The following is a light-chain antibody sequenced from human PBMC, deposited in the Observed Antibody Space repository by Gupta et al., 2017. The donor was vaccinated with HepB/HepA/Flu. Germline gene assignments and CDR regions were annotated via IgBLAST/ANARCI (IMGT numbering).Light chain of an antibody. J-gene: IGKJ4*01. CDR2: AAS. CDR1: QDLRSY. Sequence: IQLTQSPSFLSASVGDRVTITCRASQDLRSYLAWYQQRPGKAPNLLLYAASTLQSGVPSRFSGSESGTEFTLTISSLQPEDFATYYCQQLNSYPRTFGGGTKVDIK. V-gene: IGKV1-9*01. CDR3: QQLNSYPRT.